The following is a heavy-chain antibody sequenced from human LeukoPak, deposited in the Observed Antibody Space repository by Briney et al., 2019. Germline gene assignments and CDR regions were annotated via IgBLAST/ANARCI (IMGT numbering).Heavy chain of an antibody. CDR2: ISYSGST. V-gene: IGHV4-61*01. D-gene: IGHD2-15*01. CDR1: GGSVSSGSYY. Sequence: KPSETLSLTCTVSGGSVSSGSYYWTWIRQPPGKGLEWIGYISYSGSTNYNPSLKSRVTISVDTSKIQFSLNLNSVTAADTAVYYCARRGSGGRSFDIWGQGTMVTVSS. J-gene: IGHJ3*02. CDR3: ARRGSGGRSFDI.